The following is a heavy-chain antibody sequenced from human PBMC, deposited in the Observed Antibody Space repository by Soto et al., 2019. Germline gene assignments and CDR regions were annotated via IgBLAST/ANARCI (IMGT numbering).Heavy chain of an antibody. Sequence: QVDLVQSGPEVRKPGASVNVSCKASGYTFSTYGISWVRQAPGQGLEWMGWISAYNHYTNYAQKFQRRVTITTDTSTNTAYMELRSLRSGDTAMYFCARVGPSREVPYPFEYWGQGTLVTVSS. CDR1: GYTFSTYG. CDR2: ISAYNHYT. CDR3: ARVGPSREVPYPFEY. J-gene: IGHJ4*02. D-gene: IGHD1-26*01. V-gene: IGHV1-18*01.